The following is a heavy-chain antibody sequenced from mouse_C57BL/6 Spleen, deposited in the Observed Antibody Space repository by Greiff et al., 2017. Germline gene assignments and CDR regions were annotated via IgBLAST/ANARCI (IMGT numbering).Heavy chain of an antibody. D-gene: IGHD2-4*01. CDR3: ARGDYDTDY. CDR2: IYPGSGNT. J-gene: IGHJ2*01. V-gene: IGHV1-76*01. CDR1: GYTFNDYY. Sequence: QVQLQQSGAELVRPGASVKLSCKASGYTFNDYYINWVKQRPGQGLEWIARIYPGSGNTYSNEKFKGKATLTAEKSSSTAYMQLSSLTSEDAAVYFCARGDYDTDYWGQGTTLTVAS.